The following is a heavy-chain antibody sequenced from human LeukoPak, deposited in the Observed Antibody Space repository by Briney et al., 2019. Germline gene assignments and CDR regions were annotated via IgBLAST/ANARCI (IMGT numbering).Heavy chain of an antibody. CDR1: GYTFSSYY. Sequence: ASVKVSCKASGYTFSSYYVHWVRQAPGQGLEWMGMIIPSDGFTSYAQKFQGRVTMTRDMSTSTAYMELRSLRSDDTAFYCARFGLGKHIEVAGIPFDIWGQGTMVTVSS. CDR2: IIPSDGFT. J-gene: IGHJ3*02. CDR3: ARFGLGKHIEVAGIPFDI. V-gene: IGHV1-46*01. D-gene: IGHD6-19*01.